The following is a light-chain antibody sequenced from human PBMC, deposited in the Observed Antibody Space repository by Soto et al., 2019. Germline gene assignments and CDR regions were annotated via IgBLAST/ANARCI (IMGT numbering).Light chain of an antibody. CDR1: QGISSY. CDR3: QQYYSYPSIT. CDR2: AAS. V-gene: IGKV1-8*01. J-gene: IGKJ5*01. Sequence: AIRMTQSPSSFSASTGDRVTITCRARQGISSYVAWYKQKPGKAPKLLIYAASTLQSGVPSRFSDSGSGTNFTLTISCLQSEDFATYYCQQYYSYPSITFGQGTRLEIK.